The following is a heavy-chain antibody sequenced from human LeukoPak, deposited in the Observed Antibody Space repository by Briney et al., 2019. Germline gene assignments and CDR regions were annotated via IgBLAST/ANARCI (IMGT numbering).Heavy chain of an antibody. Sequence: GGSLRLSCSASGFTLSNYWMHWVRQAPGKGLVWVARLHSNGAFTTYADSVKGRFTISRDTAKNTLYLQKNRLRGEKTAVYYCARFLVVTAGDYWGQGTLVTVSS. CDR3: ARFLVVTAGDY. D-gene: IGHD2-21*02. J-gene: IGHJ4*01. CDR1: GFTLSNYW. V-gene: IGHV3-74*01. CDR2: LHSNGAFT.